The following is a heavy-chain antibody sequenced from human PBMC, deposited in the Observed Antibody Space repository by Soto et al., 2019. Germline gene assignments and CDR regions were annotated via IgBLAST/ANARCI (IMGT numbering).Heavy chain of an antibody. CDR3: ARGMAVDGYDFRVDY. Sequence: QVQLVQSGAEVKKPGASVKVSCKASGYTFTSYDINWVRQATGQGLEWMGWMNPNSGNTGYAQKFQGRVTMTRKTSIGTAYMELSSLRSEDTAVYYCARGMAVDGYDFRVDYWGQGTLVNVSS. D-gene: IGHD5-12*01. CDR1: GYTFTSYD. V-gene: IGHV1-8*01. CDR2: MNPNSGNT. J-gene: IGHJ4*02.